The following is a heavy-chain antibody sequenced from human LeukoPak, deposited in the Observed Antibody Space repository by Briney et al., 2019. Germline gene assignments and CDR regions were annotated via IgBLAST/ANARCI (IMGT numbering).Heavy chain of an antibody. Sequence: ASVKVSCKASGGTFSSYAISWVRQAPGQGLEWMGGIIPIFGTANYAQKFQGRVTITADKSTSTAYMELSSLRSEDTAVYYCARAGTMIVVPNYYYYMDVWGKGTTVTVSS. CDR1: GGTFSSYA. V-gene: IGHV1-69*06. J-gene: IGHJ6*03. CDR3: ARAGTMIVVPNYYYYMDV. CDR2: IIPIFGTA. D-gene: IGHD3-22*01.